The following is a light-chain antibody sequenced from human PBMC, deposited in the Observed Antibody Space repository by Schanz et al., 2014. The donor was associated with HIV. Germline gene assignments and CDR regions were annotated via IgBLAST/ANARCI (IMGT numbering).Light chain of an antibody. CDR3: FSSVASDILYV. V-gene: IGLV2-8*01. J-gene: IGLJ1*01. CDR1: STDVGGYNY. CDR2: EVS. Sequence: QSALTQPPSASGSPGQSVTISCTGTSTDVGGYNYVSWYQLLPGKAPKLMIYEVSQRPSGVPDRFSGSKSGNTASLTISGLQSEDEADYYCFSSVASDILYVFGTGTKLTVL.